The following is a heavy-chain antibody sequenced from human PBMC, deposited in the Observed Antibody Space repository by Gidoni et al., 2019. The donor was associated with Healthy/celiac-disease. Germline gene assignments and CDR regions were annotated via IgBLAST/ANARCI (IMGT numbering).Heavy chain of an antibody. CDR2: INAGNGNT. CDR3: ARVGVVVTTFDY. Sequence: QVQLVHPGAEAQKHGASVNVSCKYAGYTLTSYAIHWVRQAPGQTLEWMGWINAGNGNTKYSQKFQGRVTITRDTSASTAYMELSSLRSEDTAVYYCARVGVVVTTFDYWGREPWSPSPQ. D-gene: IGHD3-22*01. V-gene: IGHV1-3*01. J-gene: IGHJ4*02. CDR1: GYTLTSYA.